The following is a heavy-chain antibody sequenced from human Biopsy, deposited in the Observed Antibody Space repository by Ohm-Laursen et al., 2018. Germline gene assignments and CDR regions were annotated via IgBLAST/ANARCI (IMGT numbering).Heavy chain of an antibody. CDR1: GFPFTGFS. CDR2: ITSGSSYI. J-gene: IGHJ5*02. CDR3: AKGGSITIFGVVINNCFDP. Sequence: GSLRLSCTASGFPFTGFSMDWVRQAPGKGLEWVASITSGSSYIYYADSVKGRFTISRDNPKNSLYLQTNSVRADDTAIYYCAKGGSITIFGVVINNCFDPWGQGTRVTVSS. V-gene: IGHV3-21*04. D-gene: IGHD3-3*01.